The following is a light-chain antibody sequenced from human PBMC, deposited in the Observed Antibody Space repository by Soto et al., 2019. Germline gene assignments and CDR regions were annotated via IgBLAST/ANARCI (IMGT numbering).Light chain of an antibody. CDR3: QQYVSSVT. V-gene: IGKV3-20*01. CDR1: QSVDSSF. Sequence: EIVLTQSPGSLSLSPGERATLSCRASQSVDSSFFAWYQQKPGQAPRLLIYGASNRATGIPDRFSGSGSGTDFTLTISRLEPEDVAVYSCQQYVSSVTFGQGTKVEIK. CDR2: GAS. J-gene: IGKJ1*01.